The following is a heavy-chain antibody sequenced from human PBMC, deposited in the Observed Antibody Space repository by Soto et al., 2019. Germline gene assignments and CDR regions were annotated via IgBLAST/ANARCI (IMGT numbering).Heavy chain of an antibody. J-gene: IGHJ4*02. CDR2: IVVGSGNT. CDR3: AADFDYSNYHMDFDY. D-gene: IGHD4-4*01. V-gene: IGHV1-58*01. CDR1: GFTFTSSA. Sequence: GPSVKVSCKASGFTFTSSAVQWVRQARGQRLEWIGWIVVGSGNTNYAQKFQERVTITRDMSTSTAYMELSSLRSEDTAVYYCAADFDYSNYHMDFDYWGQGTLVTVSS.